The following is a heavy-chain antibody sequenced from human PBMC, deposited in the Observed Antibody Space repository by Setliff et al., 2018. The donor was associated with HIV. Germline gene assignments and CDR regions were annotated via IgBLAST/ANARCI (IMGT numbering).Heavy chain of an antibody. V-gene: IGHV4-59*08. CDR3: ARSSRGSLRDLDY. J-gene: IGHJ4*02. CDR1: GGSISNYY. Sequence: SSETLSLTCTVSGGSISNYYWSWIRQPPGKGLEWIGCGYYSGITHYDPSLKSRVSISVDASKNQFSLRLNSVTVADTAVYFCARSSRGSLRDLDYWGPGTLVTVPQ. CDR2: GYYSGIT. D-gene: IGHD2-21*02.